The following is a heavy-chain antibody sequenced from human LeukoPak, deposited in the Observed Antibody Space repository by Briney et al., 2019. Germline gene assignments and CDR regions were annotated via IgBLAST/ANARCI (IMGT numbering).Heavy chain of an antibody. CDR1: GGSISSSSYY. J-gene: IGHJ4*02. Sequence: SETLSLTCTASGGSISSSSYYWGWIRQPPGRGLGWLGSIYYSGSTYYNPSLKRRVTISVHTSKNQFSLKLSSVTAADTAVYYCARDRNSDYPIWGQGILVTVSS. CDR2: IYYSGST. D-gene: IGHD3-16*01. V-gene: IGHV4-39*07. CDR3: ARDRNSDYPI.